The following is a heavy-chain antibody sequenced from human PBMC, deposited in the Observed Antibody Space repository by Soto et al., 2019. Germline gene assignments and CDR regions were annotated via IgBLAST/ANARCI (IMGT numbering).Heavy chain of an antibody. CDR2: IDHSGST. CDR1: GGSLSGHY. J-gene: IGHJ5*02. V-gene: IGHV4-34*01. CDR3: ARERNGGSGYNWFDP. D-gene: IGHD2-15*01. Sequence: SSETLSLTCAVYGGSLSGHYWSWIRQPPGKGLEWIGEIDHSGSTNYNPSLKSRVTISVDTSKNQFSLKLSSVTAADTAVYYCARERNGGSGYNWFDPWGQGTLVTVS.